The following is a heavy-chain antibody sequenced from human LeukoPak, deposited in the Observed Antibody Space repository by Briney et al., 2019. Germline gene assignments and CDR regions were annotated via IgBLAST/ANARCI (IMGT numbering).Heavy chain of an antibody. Sequence: SVKVSCKASGGTFSSYAISWVRQAPGQGLEWMGGIIPIFGTANYAQKFQGRVTITADKSTSTAYMELSSLRSEDTAVYYCARDSGYPQPINFDYWGQGTLVTVSS. CDR1: GGTFSSYA. V-gene: IGHV1-69*06. CDR3: ARDSGYPQPINFDY. CDR2: IIPIFGTA. D-gene: IGHD3-22*01. J-gene: IGHJ4*02.